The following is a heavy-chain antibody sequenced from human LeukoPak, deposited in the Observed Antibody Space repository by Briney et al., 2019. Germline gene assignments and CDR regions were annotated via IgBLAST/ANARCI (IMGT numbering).Heavy chain of an antibody. D-gene: IGHD3-10*01. V-gene: IGHV4-59*08. J-gene: IGHJ4*02. Sequence: SETLSLTCTVSGGSITYYYWNWIRQPPGKGLEWIGYIYYSGSTYYNPSLKSRVTISVDTSKNQFSLKLSSVTAADTAVYYCAAGFGELFDYWGQGTLVTVSS. CDR1: GGSITYYY. CDR3: AAGFGELFDY. CDR2: IYYSGST.